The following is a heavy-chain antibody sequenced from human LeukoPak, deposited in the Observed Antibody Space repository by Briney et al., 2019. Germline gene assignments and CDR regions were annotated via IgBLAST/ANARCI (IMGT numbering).Heavy chain of an antibody. CDR2: ISGSGCST. J-gene: IGHJ4*02. CDR3: AKDAKRFLEWLFRVGFDY. V-gene: IGHV3-23*01. Sequence: PGGSLRLSCADSGFTFSSYARSRVRQAPGKGLEGASAISGSGCSTYYADSVKRRFTISRENSKNTLYLQMTSLRAEDTAVYYCAKDAKRFLEWLFRVGFDYWGQGTLVTVSS. CDR1: GFTFSSYA. D-gene: IGHD3-3*01.